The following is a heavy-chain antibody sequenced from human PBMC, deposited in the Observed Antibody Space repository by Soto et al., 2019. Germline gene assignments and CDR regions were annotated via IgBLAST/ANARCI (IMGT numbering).Heavy chain of an antibody. J-gene: IGHJ4*02. Sequence: QVQLVQSGAEVKKPGASVKVSCKASGYTFTSYDINWVRQATGQGLEWMGWMNPNSGNTGYAQKFQGRGPMPRNTSISTANMEQISLRSEDTDVYYYEQDDCGGYGTYYFDYWGQGTLVTVSS. D-gene: IGHD4-17*01. V-gene: IGHV1-8*01. CDR2: MNPNSGNT. CDR1: GYTFTSYD. CDR3: EQDDCGGYGTYYFDY.